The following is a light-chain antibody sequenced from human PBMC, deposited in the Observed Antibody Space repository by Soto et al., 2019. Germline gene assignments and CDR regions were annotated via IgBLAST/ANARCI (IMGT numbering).Light chain of an antibody. CDR1: QSVSSSY. V-gene: IGKV3-20*01. J-gene: IGKJ1*01. CDR2: GAS. Sequence: EIVLTQSPGTLSLSPGERATLSCRASQSVSSSYLAWYQQKPGQAPRLLIYGASSRATGVPDRFSGSGSGTDFTLTISRLEPEDFAVYYCQQYGSSPTTFGQGTKADIK. CDR3: QQYGSSPTT.